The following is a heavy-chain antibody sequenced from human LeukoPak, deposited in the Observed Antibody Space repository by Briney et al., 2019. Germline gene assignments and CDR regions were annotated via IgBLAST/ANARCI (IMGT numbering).Heavy chain of an antibody. D-gene: IGHD2-15*01. CDR1: GGSISSGGYY. V-gene: IGHV4-31*03. Sequence: SETLSLTCTVSGGSISSGGYYWSWIRQHPGKGLEWIGYIYYSGSTYYNPSLKSRVTISVDTSKNQFSLKLSSVTAADTAVYYCARDDCSGGSCYFSYWGQGTLVTVSS. CDR3: ARDDCSGGSCYFSY. CDR2: IYYSGST. J-gene: IGHJ4*02.